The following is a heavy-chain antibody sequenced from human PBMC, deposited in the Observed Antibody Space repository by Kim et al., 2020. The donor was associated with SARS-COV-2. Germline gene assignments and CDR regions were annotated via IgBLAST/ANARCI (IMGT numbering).Heavy chain of an antibody. V-gene: IGHV3-21*01. J-gene: IGHJ3*02. D-gene: IGHD2-15*01. Sequence: GGSLRLSCAASGFTFSSYSMNWVRQAPGKGLEWVSSISSSSSYIYYADSVKGRFTISRDNAKNSLYLQMNSLRAEDTAVYYCATLVVVVADDAFDIWGQGTMVTVSS. CDR2: ISSSSSYI. CDR1: GFTFSSYS. CDR3: ATLVVVVADDAFDI.